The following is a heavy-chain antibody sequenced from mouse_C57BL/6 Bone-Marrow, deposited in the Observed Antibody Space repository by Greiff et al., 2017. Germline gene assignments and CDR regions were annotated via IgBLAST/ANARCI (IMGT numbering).Heavy chain of an antibody. D-gene: IGHD1-1*01. CDR2: IDPSDSYT. J-gene: IGHJ3*01. Sequence: QVQLKQPGAELVMPGASVKLSCKASGYTFTSYWMHWVKQRPGQGLEWIGEIDPSDSYTNYNQKFKGKSTLTVDKSSSTAYMQLSSLTSEDSAVYDCAREGLLRAWFAYWGQGTLVTVSA. CDR1: GYTFTSYW. CDR3: AREGLLRAWFAY. V-gene: IGHV1-69*01.